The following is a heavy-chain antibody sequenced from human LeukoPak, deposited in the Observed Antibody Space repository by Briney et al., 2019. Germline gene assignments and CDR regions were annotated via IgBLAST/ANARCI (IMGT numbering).Heavy chain of an antibody. CDR1: GFXFSSYG. Sequence: GGSLRLSCAASGFXFSSYGIHWVRQAPGKGLEWVAVISYDGSNKYYADSVKGRFTISRDNSKNTLYLQMNSLRAEDTAVYYCAKDSSQWLVRGNYFDYWGQGTLVTVSS. D-gene: IGHD6-19*01. CDR3: AKDSSQWLVRGNYFDY. V-gene: IGHV3-30*18. J-gene: IGHJ4*02. CDR2: ISYDGSNK.